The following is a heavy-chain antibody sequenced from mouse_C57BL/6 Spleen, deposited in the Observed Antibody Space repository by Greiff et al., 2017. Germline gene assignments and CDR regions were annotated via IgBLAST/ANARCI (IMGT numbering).Heavy chain of an antibody. V-gene: IGHV1-50*01. CDR2: IDPSDSYT. Sequence: QVQLQQPGAELVKPGASVKLSCKASGYTFTSYWMQWVKQRPGQGLEWIGEIDPSDSYTNYNQKFKGKATLTVDTSSSPAYMQLSSLTTEDSSVYYGARRGYSNWYFDVWGTGTTVTVSS. J-gene: IGHJ1*03. CDR1: GYTFTSYW. D-gene: IGHD2-5*01. CDR3: ARRGYSNWYFDV.